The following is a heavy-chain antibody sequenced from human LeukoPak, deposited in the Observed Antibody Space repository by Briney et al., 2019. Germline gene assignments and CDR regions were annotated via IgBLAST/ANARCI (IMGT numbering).Heavy chain of an antibody. V-gene: IGHV3-23*01. CDR2: ISDSGGRT. Sequence: GGSLRLSCAASAFTFSKYAMSWVRQAPGKGLEWVSAISDSGGRTKYADSVKGRFIISRDNSKNTLYLQMESLRAEDTALYYCARDGGLSFFSYMGVWGIGTTVTVSS. J-gene: IGHJ6*03. CDR1: AFTFSKYA. CDR3: ARDGGLSFFSYMGV. D-gene: IGHD3-16*01.